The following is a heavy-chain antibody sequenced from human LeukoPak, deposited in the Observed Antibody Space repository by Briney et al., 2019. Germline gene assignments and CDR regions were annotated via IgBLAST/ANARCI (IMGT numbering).Heavy chain of an antibody. D-gene: IGHD6-25*01. CDR1: GGSISSSSHY. CDR3: ARDRAGISSGSNAFDI. J-gene: IGHJ3*02. V-gene: IGHV4-39*07. CDR2: IYNSGST. Sequence: SETLSLTCTVSGGSISSSSHYWGWIRQPPGKELQWIGIIYNSGSTYYNPSLKSRVTLSVDTSKNQFSLKLSSVTAADTAVYYCARDRAGISSGSNAFDIWGQGTMVTVSS.